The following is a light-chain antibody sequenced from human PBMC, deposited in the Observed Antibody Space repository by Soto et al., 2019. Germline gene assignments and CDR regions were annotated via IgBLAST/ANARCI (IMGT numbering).Light chain of an antibody. V-gene: IGKV1-5*03. CDR1: QSISSW. CDR2: KAS. J-gene: IGKJ1*01. CDR3: QHYNSYWT. Sequence: DIQMTQSPSTLSASVGDRVTITCRASQSISSWLAWYQQKPGKAPKLLIYKASSLESGVPSRFSGSRSGTEFTLTISSLQPDDFATYYCQHYNSYWTFGQGTKVEIK.